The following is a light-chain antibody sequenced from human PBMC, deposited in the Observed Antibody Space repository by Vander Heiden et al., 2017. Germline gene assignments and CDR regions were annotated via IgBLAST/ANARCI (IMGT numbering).Light chain of an antibody. Sequence: DIQMTQSPSSLSASVGDRATITCRASESNIRYLNWYQQKPGKAPKLLIFAASSLQSGVSSRFSGSGSGTEFTLTITSLQPEDFATYYCQQTYTTPGAFGPGTKVDIK. CDR3: QQTYTTPGA. CDR1: ESNIRY. J-gene: IGKJ3*01. CDR2: AAS. V-gene: IGKV1-39*01.